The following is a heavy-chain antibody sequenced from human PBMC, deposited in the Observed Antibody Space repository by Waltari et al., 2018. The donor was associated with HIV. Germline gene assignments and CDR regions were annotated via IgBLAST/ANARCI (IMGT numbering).Heavy chain of an antibody. CDR1: GFTHSRYA. J-gene: IGHJ5*02. CDR2: MSYDGSYK. D-gene: IGHD5-18*01. CDR3: ARVNPDTAITGGWFDP. Sequence: GRRVGSGEGVVQPGQALRRARGAVGFTHSRYARHRVRQAPGKGLEWVAAMSYDGSYKYYADFVKGRFTISRDNSKNTLYVQMNSLRAEDTAVYYCARVNPDTAITGGWFDPWGQGTLVTVSA. V-gene: IGHV3-30*04.